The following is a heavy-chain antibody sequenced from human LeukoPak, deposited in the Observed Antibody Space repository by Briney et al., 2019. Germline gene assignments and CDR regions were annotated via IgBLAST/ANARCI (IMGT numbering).Heavy chain of an antibody. Sequence: ASVKVSCKASGYTFTGYYMHWVRQAPGQGLEWMGWINPNSGGTNYAQKFQGRVTMTRDTSISTAYMELSRLRSDDTAVYYCARDRGDIVVVPAAPVGRYYYYYGMDVWGQGTTVTVSS. J-gene: IGHJ6*02. CDR2: INPNSGGT. CDR1: GYTFTGYY. V-gene: IGHV1-2*02. D-gene: IGHD2-2*01. CDR3: ARDRGDIVVVPAAPVGRYYYYYGMDV.